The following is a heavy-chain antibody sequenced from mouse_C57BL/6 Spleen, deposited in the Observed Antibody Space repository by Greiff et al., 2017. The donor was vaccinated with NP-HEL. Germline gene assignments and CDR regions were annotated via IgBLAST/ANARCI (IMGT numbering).Heavy chain of an antibody. CDR1: GFTFSSYA. Sequence: EVKLVESGGGLVKPGGSLKLSCAASGFTFSSYAMSWVRQTPEKRLEWVATISDGGSYTYYPDNVKGRFTISRDNAKNNLYLQMSHLKSEDTAMYYCARDSIIITTVVATDYYAMDYWGQGTSVTVSS. CDR3: ARDSIIITTVVATDYYAMDY. D-gene: IGHD1-1*01. CDR2: ISDGGSYT. J-gene: IGHJ4*01. V-gene: IGHV5-4*01.